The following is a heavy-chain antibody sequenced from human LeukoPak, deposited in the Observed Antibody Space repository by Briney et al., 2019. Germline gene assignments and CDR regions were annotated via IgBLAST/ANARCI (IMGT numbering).Heavy chain of an antibody. CDR2: IIPILGIV. D-gene: IGHD2-15*01. CDR3: ARGYCSGGSCYWPFDY. Sequence: SVKVSCKASGGTFSSYAISWVRQAPGQGLEWMGRIIPILGIVNYAQKFQGRVTITADKSTSTAYMELSSLRSEDTAVYYCARGYCSGGSCYWPFDYWGQGTLVTVSS. J-gene: IGHJ4*02. CDR1: GGTFSSYA. V-gene: IGHV1-69*04.